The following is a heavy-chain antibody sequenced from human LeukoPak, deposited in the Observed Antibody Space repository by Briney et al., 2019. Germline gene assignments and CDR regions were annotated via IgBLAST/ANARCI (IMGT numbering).Heavy chain of an antibody. J-gene: IGHJ4*02. CDR1: GYSISSGYY. V-gene: IGHV4-38-2*02. D-gene: IGHD6-19*01. Sequence: SETLSLTCTVSGYSISSGYYWGWIRQPPGKGLEWIGRIYTSGSTNYNPSLKSRVTMSVDTSKNQFSLKLSSVTAADTAVYYCARSTYSSGWQDFDYWGQGTLVTVSS. CDR2: IYTSGST. CDR3: ARSTYSSGWQDFDY.